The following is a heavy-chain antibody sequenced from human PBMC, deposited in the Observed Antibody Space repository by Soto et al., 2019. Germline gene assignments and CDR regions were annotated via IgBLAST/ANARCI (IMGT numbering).Heavy chain of an antibody. CDR2: IYYSGST. V-gene: IGHV4-39*01. CDR3: ARLVRALLSGDYYGMDV. CDR1: GDSISSSSYY. D-gene: IGHD2-2*01. J-gene: IGHJ6*02. Sequence: SETLSLNCTVSGDSISSSSYYWGWLRQPLGKGLEWIGSIYYSGSTYYNPSLKSRVTISVDTSKNQFSLKLSSVTAADTAVYYCARLVRALLSGDYYGMDVWGQGTTVT.